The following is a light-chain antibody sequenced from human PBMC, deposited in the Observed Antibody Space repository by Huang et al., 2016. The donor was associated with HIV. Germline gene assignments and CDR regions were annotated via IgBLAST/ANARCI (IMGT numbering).Light chain of an antibody. CDR2: SAY. Sequence: DIQMTQSPVSLSASVGDRVTITCRASHGISNYLAWYQQKPGKAPQLFIHSAYLLQSGVASRFSGSGSGTDFTLTISSLQPEDVGTYFCQKYKDAPPTFGQGTKVEI. CDR1: HGISNY. J-gene: IGKJ1*01. CDR3: QKYKDAPPT. V-gene: IGKV1-27*01.